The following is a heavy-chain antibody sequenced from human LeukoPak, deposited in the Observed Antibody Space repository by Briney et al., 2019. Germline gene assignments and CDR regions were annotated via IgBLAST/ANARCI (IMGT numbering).Heavy chain of an antibody. CDR1: GYTFTRYD. CDR2: MNPNSGNT. V-gene: IGHV1-8*01. D-gene: IGHD2-15*01. Sequence: ASVKVSCKASGYTFTRYDIHWVRQATGQGLAWMGWMNPNSGNTGYAQKFQGRVTMTRNTSISTAYMELSSLRSEDTAVYYCARYSVGAASLDYWGQGTLVTVSS. CDR3: ARYSVGAASLDY. J-gene: IGHJ4*02.